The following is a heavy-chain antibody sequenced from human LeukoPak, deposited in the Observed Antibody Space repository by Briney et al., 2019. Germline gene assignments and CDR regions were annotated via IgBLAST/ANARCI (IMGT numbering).Heavy chain of an antibody. CDR3: ARHRAYSSSSPFDY. J-gene: IGHJ4*02. CDR1: GGSISSLY. Sequence: SETLSLTCSVYGGSISSLYWSWIRQHPGKGLEWIGYIYYTGSTNYNPSLKSRVTMFVDMSKNQFSLRLSSVTAADTAVYYCARHRAYSSSSPFDYWGQGTLVTVSS. CDR2: IYYTGST. V-gene: IGHV4-59*08. D-gene: IGHD6-6*01.